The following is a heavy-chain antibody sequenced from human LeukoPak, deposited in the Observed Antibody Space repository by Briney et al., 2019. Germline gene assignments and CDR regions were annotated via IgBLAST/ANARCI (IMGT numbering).Heavy chain of an antibody. CDR3: ARVSFRFLASPKAFDI. Sequence: SETLSLTCTVSGGSISSYYWSWIRQPAGKGLEWIGRIYTSGSTNYNPSLKSRVTMSVDTSKNQFSLKLSSVTAADTAVYYCARVSFRFLASPKAFDIWGQGTMVTVSS. J-gene: IGHJ3*02. CDR1: GGSISSYY. V-gene: IGHV4-4*07. CDR2: IYTSGST. D-gene: IGHD3-3*01.